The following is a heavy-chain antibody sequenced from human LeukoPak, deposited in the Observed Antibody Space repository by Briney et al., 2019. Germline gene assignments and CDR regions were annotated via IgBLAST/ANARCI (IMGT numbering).Heavy chain of an antibody. CDR1: GFTFSNYG. CDR2: ISGSGGST. J-gene: IGHJ4*02. D-gene: IGHD6-19*01. CDR3: AKDLGLALSDY. Sequence: GGSLRLSCAASGFTFSNYGMHWVRQAPGKGLEWVSAISGSGGSTYYADSVKGRFTISRDNSKNTLYLQMNSLRAEDTAVYYCAKDLGLALSDYWGQGTLVTVSS. V-gene: IGHV3-23*01.